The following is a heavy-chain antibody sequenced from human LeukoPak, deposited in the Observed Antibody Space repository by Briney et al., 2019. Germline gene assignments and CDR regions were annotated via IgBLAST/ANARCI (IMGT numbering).Heavy chain of an antibody. CDR3: ARSQYHYDSSDYYHDAFDI. CDR1: GYTFTSYG. V-gene: IGHV1-18*01. CDR2: ISTYNNNT. D-gene: IGHD3-22*01. Sequence: GASVKVSCKASGYTFTSYGIIWVRQAPGQGLEWMGWISTYNNNTNYAQEVQGRVTMTTDTSTSTAYMELRSLRSDDTAVYYCARSQYHYDSSDYYHDAFDIWGQGTMVTVSS. J-gene: IGHJ3*02.